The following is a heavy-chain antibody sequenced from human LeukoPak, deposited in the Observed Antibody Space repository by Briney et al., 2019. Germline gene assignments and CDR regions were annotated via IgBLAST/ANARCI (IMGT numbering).Heavy chain of an antibody. V-gene: IGHV1-2*02. CDR1: GGTFSSYA. J-gene: IGHJ4*02. CDR3: ARSSYDYGDPTFDY. D-gene: IGHD4-17*01. Sequence: ASVKVSCKASGGTFSSYAISWVRQAPGQGLEWMGWINPNSGGTNYAQKFQGRVTMTRDTSISTAYMELSRLRSDDTAVYYCARSSYDYGDPTFDYWGQGTLVTVSS. CDR2: INPNSGGT.